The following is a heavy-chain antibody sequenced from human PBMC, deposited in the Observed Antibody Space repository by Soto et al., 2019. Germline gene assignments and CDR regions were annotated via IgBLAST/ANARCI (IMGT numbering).Heavy chain of an antibody. Sequence: ASVKVSCKVSGYTLTELSMHWVRQAPGKGLEWMGGFDPEDGETIYAQKFQGRVTMTEDTSTDTAYMELSSLRSEDTAVYYCATVRSPKLDDILTGYSSVAGWFDPWGQGTLVTVSS. CDR2: FDPEDGET. V-gene: IGHV1-24*01. D-gene: IGHD3-9*01. J-gene: IGHJ5*02. CDR1: GYTLTELS. CDR3: ATVRSPKLDDILTGYSSVAGWFDP.